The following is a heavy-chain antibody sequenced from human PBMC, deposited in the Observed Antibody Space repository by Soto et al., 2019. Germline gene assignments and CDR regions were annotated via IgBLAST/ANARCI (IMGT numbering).Heavy chain of an antibody. Sequence: SETLSLTCTVSGGSISSSRCHWGWIRQPPGKGLEWIGYIYYSGSTYYNPSLKSRVTISVDTSKNQFSLKLSSVTAADTAVYHCAREGKTYDFWSGQASDYYYYGMDVWGQGTTVTVSS. CDR3: AREGKTYDFWSGQASDYYYYGMDV. CDR2: IYYSGST. V-gene: IGHV4-30-4*08. J-gene: IGHJ6*02. CDR1: GGSISSSRCH. D-gene: IGHD3-3*01.